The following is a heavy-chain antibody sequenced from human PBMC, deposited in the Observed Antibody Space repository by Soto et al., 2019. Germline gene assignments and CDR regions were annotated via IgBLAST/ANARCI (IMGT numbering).Heavy chain of an antibody. Sequence: SSETLSLTCTVSGGSISSYYWSWIRQPPGKGLEWIGYIYYSGSTNYNPSLKSRVTISVDTSKNQFSLKLSSVTAADTAVYYCAREIGLAAAYFDYWGQGTLVTVSS. D-gene: IGHD6-13*01. CDR2: IYYSGST. V-gene: IGHV4-59*01. CDR1: GGSISSYY. J-gene: IGHJ4*02. CDR3: AREIGLAAAYFDY.